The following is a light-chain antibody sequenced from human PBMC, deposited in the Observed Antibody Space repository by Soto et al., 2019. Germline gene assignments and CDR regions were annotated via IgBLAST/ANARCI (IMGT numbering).Light chain of an antibody. J-gene: IGKJ4*01. CDR2: DAF. V-gene: IGKV3-11*01. Sequence: DIVLTQSPATLSLSPGERATLSSGASQSVRNYLAWYQQKPPQAPRLLIYDAFKRATGIPARFSGSASGTDFTLTISSLEPEDFAVYYCQQRYNWPLTFGGGTKVDIK. CDR3: QQRYNWPLT. CDR1: QSVRNY.